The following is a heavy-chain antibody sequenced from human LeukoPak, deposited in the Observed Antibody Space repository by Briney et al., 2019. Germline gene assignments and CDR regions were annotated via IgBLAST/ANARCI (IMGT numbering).Heavy chain of an antibody. J-gene: IGHJ4*02. CDR3: AKGRLNFDY. V-gene: IGHV3-30*18. Sequence: GGSLRLSCAASGFTFSSYGMHWVRQAPGKGLEWVAVISYDGSNKYYADSVKGRFTISRDNSENTLYLQMNSLRAEDTAVYYCAKGRLNFDYWGQGTLVTVSS. CDR1: GFTFSSYG. CDR2: ISYDGSNK. D-gene: IGHD3-22*01.